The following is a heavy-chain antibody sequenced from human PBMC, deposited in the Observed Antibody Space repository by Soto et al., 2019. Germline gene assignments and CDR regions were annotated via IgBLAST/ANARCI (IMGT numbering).Heavy chain of an antibody. CDR2: INPNRGGT. CDR3: AREGTITDAFDI. V-gene: IGHV1-2*02. Sequence: GASVKVSCKXSGYTFTGYYMHWVRQAPGQGLEWMGWINPNRGGTNYAQKFQGRVTMTRDTSISTAYMELSRLRSDDTAVYYCAREGTITDAFDIWGQGTMVTISS. CDR1: GYTFTGYY. J-gene: IGHJ3*02. D-gene: IGHD3-3*01.